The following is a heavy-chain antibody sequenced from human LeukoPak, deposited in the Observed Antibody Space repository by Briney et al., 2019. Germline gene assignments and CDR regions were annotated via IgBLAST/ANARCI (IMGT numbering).Heavy chain of an antibody. V-gene: IGHV4-59*08. CDR3: ARHRSPTSSSFFDS. D-gene: IGHD6-6*01. J-gene: IGHJ5*01. Sequence: SETLSLTCTVSSGSISDYYWSCVRQPPGKGLEWLGYIYTSGSTNYNPSLKSRVTISADTSKNQLSLKLSSVTAADTAVHYCARHRSPTSSSFFDSWGQGTLVSVSS. CDR1: SGSISDYY. CDR2: IYTSGST.